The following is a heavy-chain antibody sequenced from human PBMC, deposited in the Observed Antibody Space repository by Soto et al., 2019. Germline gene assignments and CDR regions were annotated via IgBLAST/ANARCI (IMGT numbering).Heavy chain of an antibody. J-gene: IGHJ4*02. Sequence: SATLSITCAVYGGSFSGYYWSWIRQPPGKGLEWIGSIYQSGTTNYNPSLKSRVAISIDTSKNHFSLRLSSVTAADTAVYFCTSCSSTSCYPPWGLRHFDYWGQGTLVTVSS. CDR1: GGSFSGYY. CDR3: TSCSSTSCYPPWGLRHFDY. CDR2: IYQSGTT. D-gene: IGHD2-2*01. V-gene: IGHV4-34*01.